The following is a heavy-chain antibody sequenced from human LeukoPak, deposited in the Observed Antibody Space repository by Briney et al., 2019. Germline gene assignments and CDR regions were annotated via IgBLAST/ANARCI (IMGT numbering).Heavy chain of an antibody. CDR2: IYTSGST. D-gene: IGHD3-10*01. J-gene: IGHJ5*02. Sequence: SQTLSLTCTVSGGSISSGSCYWSWIRQPAGKGLEWIGRIYTSGSTNYNPSLKSRVTISVDTSKNQFSLKLSSVTAADTAVYYCARGGSHWFDPWGQGTLVTVSS. CDR3: ARGGSHWFDP. CDR1: GGSISSGSCY. V-gene: IGHV4-61*02.